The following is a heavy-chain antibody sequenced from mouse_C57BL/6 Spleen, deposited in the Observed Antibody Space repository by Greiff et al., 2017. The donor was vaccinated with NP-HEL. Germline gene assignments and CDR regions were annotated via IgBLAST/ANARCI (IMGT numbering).Heavy chain of an antibody. J-gene: IGHJ1*03. CDR1: GFTFSDYY. V-gene: IGHV5-16*01. D-gene: IGHD2-4*01. CDR3: ARANYGYWYFDV. Sequence: EVKLVESEGGLVQPGSSMKLSCTASGFTFSDYYMAWVRQVPEKGLEWVANINYDGSSTYYLDSLKSRFIISRDNAKNILYLQMSSLKSEDTATDYCARANYGYWYFDVWGTGTTVTVSS. CDR2: INYDGSST.